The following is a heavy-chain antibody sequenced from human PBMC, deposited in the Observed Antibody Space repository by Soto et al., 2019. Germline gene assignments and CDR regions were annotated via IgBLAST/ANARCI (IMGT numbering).Heavy chain of an antibody. D-gene: IGHD5-12*01. CDR3: ASRDSGYDVGMDV. J-gene: IGHJ6*02. CDR1: GYGFTSYW. V-gene: IGHV5-51*01. CDR2: IYPGDSDT. Sequence: PGESLKISCKGSGYGFTSYWIGWVRQMPGKGLEWMGIIYPGDSDTRYSPSFQGQVTISADKSISTAYLQWSSLKASDTAMYYCASRDSGYDVGMDVWGQGTTVTLSS.